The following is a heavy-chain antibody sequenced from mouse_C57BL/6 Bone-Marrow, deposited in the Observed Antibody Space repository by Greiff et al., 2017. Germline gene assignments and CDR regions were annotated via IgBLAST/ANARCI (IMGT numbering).Heavy chain of an antibody. CDR3: ARTGEFGWYFDV. CDR2: INPYNGGT. CDR1: GYTFTDYY. D-gene: IGHD3-1*01. Sequence: EVQLQQSGPVLVKPGASVKMSCKASGYTFTDYYMNWVKQSHGKSLEWIGVINPYNGGTSYNQKFKGKATLTVDKSSSTAYMELNSLTSEDSAVYYCARTGEFGWYFDVWGTGTTVTVSS. J-gene: IGHJ1*03. V-gene: IGHV1-19*01.